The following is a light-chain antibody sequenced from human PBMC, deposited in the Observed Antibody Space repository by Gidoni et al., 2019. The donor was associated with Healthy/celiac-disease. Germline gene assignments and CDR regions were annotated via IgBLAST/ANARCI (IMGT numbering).Light chain of an antibody. CDR2: GAS. J-gene: IGKJ1*01. Sequence: EIVMTQSPATLSVSPGERATLSCRARQSVSSHLAWYQQKPGQAPRLLIYGASTRATGIPARFSGRGSGTEFTLTISSLQSEDFAVYYCQQYNNWPRTFGQGTKVEIK. CDR1: QSVSSH. V-gene: IGKV3-15*01. CDR3: QQYNNWPRT.